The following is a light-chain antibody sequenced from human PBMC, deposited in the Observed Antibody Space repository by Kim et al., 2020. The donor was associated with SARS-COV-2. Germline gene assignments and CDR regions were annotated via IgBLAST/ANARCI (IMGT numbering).Light chain of an antibody. CDR3: QHYDSLSRT. V-gene: IGKV1-5*01. J-gene: IGKJ2*02. Sequence: ASVGDTGTITCRASQSFGELWAWYQQKPGKAPKLLIYDASSLESGVPLRFSGGRYGTEFTLRISGRQPDDFASYYCQHYDSLSRTFGQGTKVDIK. CDR2: DAS. CDR1: QSFGEL.